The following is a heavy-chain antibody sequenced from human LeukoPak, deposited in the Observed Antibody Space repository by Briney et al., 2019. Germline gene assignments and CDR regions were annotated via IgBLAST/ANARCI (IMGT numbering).Heavy chain of an antibody. CDR1: GESFSGYY. Sequence: ETLSLTCTVYGESFSGYYWSWIRQPPGKGLEWVSLISGDGGSTYYAGSVKGGFTIYRDKSRNSLYLQMNSLRTEDTALYYCAKLRGLYDYVWGSYRHYTGDSDYWGQGTLVTVSS. J-gene: IGHJ4*02. CDR3: AKLRGLYDYVWGSYRHYTGDSDY. CDR2: ISGDGGST. D-gene: IGHD3-16*02. V-gene: IGHV3-43*02.